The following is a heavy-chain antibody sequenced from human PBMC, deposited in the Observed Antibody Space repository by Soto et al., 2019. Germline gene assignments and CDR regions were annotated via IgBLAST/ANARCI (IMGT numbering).Heavy chain of an antibody. CDR2: INPNSGGT. J-gene: IGHJ5*02. Sequence: RASVKVSCKASGYTFTGYYMHWVRQAPGQGLEWMGWINPNSGGTNYAQKFQGRVTMTRDTSISTAYMELSRLRSDDTAVYYCARAWIQLWLHYWFDPWGQGTLVTVSS. CDR1: GYTFTGYY. D-gene: IGHD5-18*01. CDR3: ARAWIQLWLHYWFDP. V-gene: IGHV1-2*02.